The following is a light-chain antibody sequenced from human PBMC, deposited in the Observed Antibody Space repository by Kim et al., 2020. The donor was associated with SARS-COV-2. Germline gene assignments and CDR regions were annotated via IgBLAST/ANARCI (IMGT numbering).Light chain of an antibody. CDR3: LLSYSGARV. V-gene: IGLV7-46*01. J-gene: IGLJ3*02. CDR1: TGAVTSGHY. Sequence: PGGTVTLAWASSTGAVTSGHYPSWFQQKPGQAPRTLICDTSNKHSWTPARFSGSLLGGKAALTLSGAQPEDEAEYYCLLSYSGARVFGGGTQLTVL. CDR2: DTS.